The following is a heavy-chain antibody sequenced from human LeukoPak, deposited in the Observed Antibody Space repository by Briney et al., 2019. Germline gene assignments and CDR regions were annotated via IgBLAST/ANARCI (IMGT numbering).Heavy chain of an antibody. CDR1: GFIVSSYW. Sequence: PGGSLRLSCAASGFIVSSYWMTWVRQAPGKGLEWVANIKQDGSEKYYVDSVKGRFTISRDNSKNTLYLQMNSLRAEDTAVYYCAKDDAGKYQWAPIDYWAREPWSPSPQ. J-gene: IGHJ4*02. D-gene: IGHD2-2*01. CDR2: IKQDGSEK. CDR3: AKDDAGKYQWAPIDY. V-gene: IGHV3-7*03.